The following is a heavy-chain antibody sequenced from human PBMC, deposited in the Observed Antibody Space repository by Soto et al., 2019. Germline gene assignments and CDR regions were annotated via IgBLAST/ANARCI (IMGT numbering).Heavy chain of an antibody. D-gene: IGHD2-15*01. Sequence: PAETLSLTCAVSDYSSTNGYYWGGVRQPPGKGLEWIGSIYHSGNTYYNPSLKSRVTISLDTSKNQFSLKLTSVTAADTAMYYCARVKLDGRGSFHYWGKGTPV. CDR3: ARVKLDGRGSFHY. CDR2: IYHSGNT. J-gene: IGHJ4*02. CDR1: DYSSTNGYY. V-gene: IGHV4-38-2*01.